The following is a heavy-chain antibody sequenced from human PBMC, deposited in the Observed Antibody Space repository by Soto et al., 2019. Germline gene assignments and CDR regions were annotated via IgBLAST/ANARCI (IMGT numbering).Heavy chain of an antibody. CDR1: GGSISSSSYY. CDR3: ARSPDSSSSPYYFDY. V-gene: IGHV4-39*01. Sequence: SETLSLTCTVSGGSISSSSYYWGWIRQPPGKGLEWIGSIYYSGSTYYNPSLKSRVTISVDTSKNQFSLKLSSVTAADTAVYYCARSPDSSSSPYYFDYWGQGTLVTVSS. CDR2: IYYSGST. D-gene: IGHD6-6*01. J-gene: IGHJ4*02.